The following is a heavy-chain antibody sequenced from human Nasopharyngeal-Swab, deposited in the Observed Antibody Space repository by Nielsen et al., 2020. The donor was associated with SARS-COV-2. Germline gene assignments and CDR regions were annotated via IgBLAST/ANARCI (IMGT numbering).Heavy chain of an antibody. Sequence: GESLKISCAASGFTFSNSWMSWVHQAPGKGLEWVGRIKSKTDGGTTDYAAPVKGRFTISRDDSKNTLYLQMNSLKTEDTAVYYCTTDRFYDYVWGSYRPNDYWGQGTLVTVSS. V-gene: IGHV3-15*01. CDR1: GFTFSNSW. J-gene: IGHJ4*02. D-gene: IGHD3-16*02. CDR3: TTDRFYDYVWGSYRPNDY. CDR2: IKSKTDGGTT.